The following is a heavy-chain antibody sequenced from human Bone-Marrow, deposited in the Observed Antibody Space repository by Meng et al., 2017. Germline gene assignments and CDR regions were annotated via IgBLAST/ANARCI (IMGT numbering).Heavy chain of an antibody. CDR2: IYHSGTT. CDR1: GGSFSSGGYS. J-gene: IGHJ5*02. CDR3: ARDLPYASGAGGFDP. Sequence: QLQLQESGSGLVKPSQPLSLPCAVPGGSFSSGGYSWSWIRQPPGKGLEWIGYIYHSGTTYYNPSLKSRVTISVDRSKNQFSLKLTSVTAADTAVYYCARDLPYASGAGGFDPWGQGTLVTVSS. V-gene: IGHV4-30-2*01. D-gene: IGHD3-10*01.